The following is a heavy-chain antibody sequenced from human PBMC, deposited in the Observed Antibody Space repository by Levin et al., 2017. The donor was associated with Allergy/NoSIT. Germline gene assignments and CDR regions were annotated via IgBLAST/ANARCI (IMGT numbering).Heavy chain of an antibody. D-gene: IGHD1-26*01. Sequence: GESLKISCKASGYTFTSYGISWVRQAPGQGLEWMGWISAYNGNTNYAQKLQGRVTMTTDTSTSTAYMELRSLRSDDTAVYYCAKWGLYSGSYFYYYGMDVWGQGTTVTVSS. CDR2: ISAYNGNT. J-gene: IGHJ6*02. CDR1: GYTFTSYG. CDR3: AKWGLYSGSYFYYYGMDV. V-gene: IGHV1-18*01.